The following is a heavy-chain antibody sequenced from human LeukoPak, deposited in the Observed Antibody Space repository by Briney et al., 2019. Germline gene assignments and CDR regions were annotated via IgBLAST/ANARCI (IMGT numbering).Heavy chain of an antibody. CDR3: ARDHIVPTILFDY. Sequence: GGSLRLSRAASGFTFSSYWMGWVRQAPGKGLEGVANIKQDGREKYYVDSVKGRFTISRDNAKNSLYLQMNSLRAEDTAVYYCARDHIVPTILFDYWGQGTLVTVSS. CDR1: GFTFSSYW. J-gene: IGHJ4*02. V-gene: IGHV3-7*01. CDR2: IKQDGREK. D-gene: IGHD5-12*01.